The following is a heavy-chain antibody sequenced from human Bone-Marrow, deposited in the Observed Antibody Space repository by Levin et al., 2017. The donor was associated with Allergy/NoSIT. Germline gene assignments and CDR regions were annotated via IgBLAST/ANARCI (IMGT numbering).Heavy chain of an antibody. CDR1: GGSFVDYY. J-gene: IGHJ5*02. D-gene: IGHD3/OR15-3a*01. CDR3: ATLRKAGTDT. Sequence: SQTLSLTCGVFGGSFVDYYWTWLRQTPGKGLEWIGEINHSGSTNYNPSLESRVTISLDTSKNQFSLNLASVTVADTAVYYCATLRKAGTDTWGQGTLVTVSS. CDR2: INHSGST. V-gene: IGHV4-34*01.